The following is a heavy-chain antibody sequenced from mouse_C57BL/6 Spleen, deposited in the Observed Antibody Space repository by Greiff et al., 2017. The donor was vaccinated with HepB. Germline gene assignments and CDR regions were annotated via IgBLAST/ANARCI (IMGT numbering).Heavy chain of an antibody. CDR1: GYAFSSYW. D-gene: IGHD1-1*01. CDR2: IYPGDGDT. CDR3: ARPDYDGSVYYAMDY. Sequence: QVQLQQSGAELVKPGASVKISCKASGYAFSSYWMNWVKQRPGKGLEWIGQIYPGDGDTNYNGKFKGKATLTADKSSSTAYMQLSSLTSEDSAVYFCARPDYDGSVYYAMDYWGQGTSVTVSS. V-gene: IGHV1-80*01. J-gene: IGHJ4*01.